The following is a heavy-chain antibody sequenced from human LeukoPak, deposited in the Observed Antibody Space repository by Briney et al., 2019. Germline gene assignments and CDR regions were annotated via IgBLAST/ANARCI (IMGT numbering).Heavy chain of an antibody. Sequence: SETLSLTCTVSGGSISSYYCSWIRQPPGKGPEWIGYIYSSGSTNYNPSLKSRVTISVDTSKNQFSLKLTSMTAADTAVYYCARGPTRYYFDYWGQGTLVTVSS. CDR1: GGSISSYY. V-gene: IGHV4-59*01. CDR2: IYSSGST. D-gene: IGHD4-17*01. CDR3: ARGPTRYYFDY. J-gene: IGHJ4*02.